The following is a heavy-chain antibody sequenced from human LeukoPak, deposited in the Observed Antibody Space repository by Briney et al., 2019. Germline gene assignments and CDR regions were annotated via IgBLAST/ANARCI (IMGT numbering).Heavy chain of an antibody. D-gene: IGHD3-9*01. CDR3: AREVYDILTGYNWFDP. CDR1: GYTFTSYY. J-gene: IGHJ5*02. Sequence: ASVKVSCKASGYTFTSYYMHWVRQAPGQGLEWMGIINPSGGSTSYAQKFQGRVTMTRDTSTSTVYMELSSLRSEDTAVYYCAREVYDILTGYNWFDPWGQGTLVTVSS. CDR2: INPSGGST. V-gene: IGHV1-46*01.